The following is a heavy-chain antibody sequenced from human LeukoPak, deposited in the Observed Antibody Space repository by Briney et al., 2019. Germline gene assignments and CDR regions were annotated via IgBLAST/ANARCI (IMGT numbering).Heavy chain of an antibody. CDR3: AKGIAAAGTHAFDI. V-gene: IGHV3-23*01. J-gene: IGHJ3*02. CDR2: ISGSGGST. Sequence: PGGSLRLSCAASGFTFSSYAMIWVRQAPGKGLEGVSAISGSGGSTYYTDFVRGRFTISRDNSKNTLYLQMNSLRAEDTAVYYCAKGIAAAGTHAFDIWGQGTMVTVSS. CDR1: GFTFSSYA. D-gene: IGHD6-13*01.